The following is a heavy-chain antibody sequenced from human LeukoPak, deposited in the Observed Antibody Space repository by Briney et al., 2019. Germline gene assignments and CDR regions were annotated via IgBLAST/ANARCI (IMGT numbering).Heavy chain of an antibody. J-gene: IGHJ4*02. Sequence: ASVKVSCKASGYTFTGYYMHWVRQAPGQGLEWMGWINPHSGETNYALKFQGRVTLTRDTSISTAFIEVGRLRFDDTAVHYCARDFSGWYYFDHWGQGSLVTVSS. D-gene: IGHD6-19*01. CDR2: INPHSGET. CDR1: GYTFTGYY. CDR3: ARDFSGWYYFDH. V-gene: IGHV1-2*02.